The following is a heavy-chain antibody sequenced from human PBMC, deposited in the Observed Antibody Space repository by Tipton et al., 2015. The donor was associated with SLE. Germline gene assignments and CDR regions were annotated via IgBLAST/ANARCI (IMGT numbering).Heavy chain of an antibody. J-gene: IGHJ5*02. CDR2: IYTSGST. CDR3: AREAPLVGASPTWFDP. CDR1: GGSISSGSYY. Sequence: TLSLTCSVSGGSISSGSYYWNWIRQPAGKGLEWIGRIYTSGSTNYNPSLKSRITISIDTSKNQFSLKLNSVTAADTAVYYCAREAPLVGASPTWFDPWGQGTLVTVSS. V-gene: IGHV4-61*02. D-gene: IGHD1-26*01.